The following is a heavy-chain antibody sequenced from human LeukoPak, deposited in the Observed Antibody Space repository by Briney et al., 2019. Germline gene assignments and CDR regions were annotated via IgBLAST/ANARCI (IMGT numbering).Heavy chain of an antibody. CDR2: IHNSGST. CDR3: ARWRGPGYGLDS. D-gene: IGHD5-18*01. J-gene: IGHJ4*02. V-gene: IGHV4-59*01. Sequence: PSETLSLTCTLSVGSIRNYSWRWFWQPPREGLEWIGHIHNSGSTNYHPSLKSRVTISVDTSKNHFSLKLSSVTAADTAVYHCARWRGPGYGLDSWGQGTLATVSS. CDR1: VGSIRNYS.